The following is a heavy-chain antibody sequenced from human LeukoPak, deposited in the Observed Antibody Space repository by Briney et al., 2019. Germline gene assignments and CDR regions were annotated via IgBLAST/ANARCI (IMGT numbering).Heavy chain of an antibody. J-gene: IGHJ1*01. CDR3: ARENRDSNGWS. CDR1: GFSFSSYS. D-gene: IGHD6-19*01. CDR2: INSGGNTI. Sequence: PGGSLRLSCTASGFSFSSYSMNWVRQAPGKGLEWVSYINSGGNTIHYAGSVKGRFTISRDNARNSLYLQMNSQRVEDTAFYYCARENRDSNGWSWGQGTLVTVSS. V-gene: IGHV3-48*04.